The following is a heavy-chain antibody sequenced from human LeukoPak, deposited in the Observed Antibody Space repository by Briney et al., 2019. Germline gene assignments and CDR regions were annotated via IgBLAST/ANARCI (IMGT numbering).Heavy chain of an antibody. CDR3: ARDEWELLRAY. V-gene: IGHV3-66*02. CDR1: GFTVRSNY. CDR2: IYSGGST. J-gene: IGHJ4*02. Sequence: GGSLRLSCAASGFTVRSNYMSWVRQAPGKGLEWVSIIYSGGSTYYADSVKGRFNIYRDNYKNTLYLQMTSLRVEDTAVYYCARDEWELLRAYWAQGTLVTVSS. D-gene: IGHD1-26*01.